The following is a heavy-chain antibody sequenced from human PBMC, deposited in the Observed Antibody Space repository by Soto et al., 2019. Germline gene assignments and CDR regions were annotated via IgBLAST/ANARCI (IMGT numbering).Heavy chain of an antibody. V-gene: IGHV3-30*18. Sequence: GGSLRLSCAASGFTFSSYGMHWVRQAPGKGLGWVAVISYDGSNKYYADSVKGRFTISRDNSKNTLYLQMNSLRAEDTAVYYCAKDRDYYDSSGYSPLVYWGQGTLVTVSS. CDR3: AKDRDYYDSSGYSPLVY. CDR1: GFTFSSYG. D-gene: IGHD3-22*01. CDR2: ISYDGSNK. J-gene: IGHJ4*02.